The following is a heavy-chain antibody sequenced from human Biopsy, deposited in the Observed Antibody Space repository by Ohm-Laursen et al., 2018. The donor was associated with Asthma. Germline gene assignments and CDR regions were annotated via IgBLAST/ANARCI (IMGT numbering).Heavy chain of an antibody. D-gene: IGHD5-18*01. Sequence: SLRLSCAAPGFTFSSYSMNWVRQAPGKGLEWVSYISSSSGTIYYADSVKGRFTISRDNAKNSLYLQMNSLRDEDTAVYYCARFKRGYSYGYAGVFDYWGQGTLVTVSS. CDR1: GFTFSSYS. CDR3: ARFKRGYSYGYAGVFDY. V-gene: IGHV3-48*02. CDR2: ISSSSGTI. J-gene: IGHJ4*02.